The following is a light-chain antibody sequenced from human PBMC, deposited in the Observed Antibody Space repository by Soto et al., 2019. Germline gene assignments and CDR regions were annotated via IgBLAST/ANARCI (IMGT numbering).Light chain of an antibody. CDR3: QQYYSYPPGT. Sequence: AIRMTQSPSSLSASTGDRVTITCRASQGISSYLAWYQQKPGKAPKLLIYAASTLQSGVPTRLSGSGFGTDFTLTFSCLQSEDFATYYCQQYYSYPPGTFGQGTKV. V-gene: IGKV1-8*01. CDR2: AAS. CDR1: QGISSY. J-gene: IGKJ1*01.